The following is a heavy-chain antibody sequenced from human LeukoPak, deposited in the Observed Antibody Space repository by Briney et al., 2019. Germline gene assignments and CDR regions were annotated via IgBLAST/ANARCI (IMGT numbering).Heavy chain of an antibody. Sequence: SSETLSLTCAVYGGSFSGYYWSWIRQPPGKGLEWIGEINHSGSTNYNPSIKSRVTISVDTSKNQFSLKLSSVTAADTAVYYCARPMVRGVNWFDPWGQGTLVTVSS. J-gene: IGHJ5*02. CDR2: INHSGST. CDR3: ARPMVRGVNWFDP. V-gene: IGHV4-34*01. D-gene: IGHD3-10*01. CDR1: GGSFSGYY.